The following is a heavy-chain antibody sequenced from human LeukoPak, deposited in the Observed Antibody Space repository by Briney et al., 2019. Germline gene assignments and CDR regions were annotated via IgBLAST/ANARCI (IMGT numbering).Heavy chain of an antibody. D-gene: IGHD6-19*01. CDR3: AKALVLTVAGTYYVDH. CDR2: IRFDESRT. Sequence: GGSLRLSCAASGFTFINYGMHWVRQAPGKGLEWVAFIRFDESRTFYGDSVKGRFIISRDNSENTLFLHMHSLRPEDTAVYYCAKALVLTVAGTYYVDHWGQGTLVTVSS. CDR1: GFTFINYG. J-gene: IGHJ4*02. V-gene: IGHV3-30*02.